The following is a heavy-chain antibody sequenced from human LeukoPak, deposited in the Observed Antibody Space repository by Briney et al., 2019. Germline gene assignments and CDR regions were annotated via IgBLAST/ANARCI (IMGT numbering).Heavy chain of an antibody. CDR2: IRYDGSNK. V-gene: IGHV3-30*02. Sequence: GGSLRLSCAASGFTFSSYGMHWVRQAPGKGLEWVAFIRYDGSNKYYADSVKGRFTISRDNSKNTLYLQMNSLRAEDTAVYYCANGGTYNWNEGALDYWGQGTLVTVSS. CDR1: GFTFSSYG. D-gene: IGHD1-20*01. CDR3: ANGGTYNWNEGALDY. J-gene: IGHJ4*02.